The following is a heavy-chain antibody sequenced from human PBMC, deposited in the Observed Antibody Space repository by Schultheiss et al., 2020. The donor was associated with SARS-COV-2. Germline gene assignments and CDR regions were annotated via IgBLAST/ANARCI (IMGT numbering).Heavy chain of an antibody. CDR3: ARAVSSSARFNY. D-gene: IGHD6-6*01. CDR1: GGSISNYC. V-gene: IGHV4-59*01. Sequence: SETLSLTCDVSGGSISNYCSWIRQPPGKGLEWIGSFYDRTTNHNPSLRSRVTISVDTSKNQFSLNLISVTAADTAVYYCARAVSSSARFNYWGQGTLVTVSS. CDR2: FYDRTT. J-gene: IGHJ4*02.